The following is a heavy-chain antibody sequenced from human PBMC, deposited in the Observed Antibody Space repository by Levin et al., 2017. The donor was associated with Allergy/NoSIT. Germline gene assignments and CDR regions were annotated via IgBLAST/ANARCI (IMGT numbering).Heavy chain of an antibody. V-gene: IGHV4-30-2*01. D-gene: IGHD2-21*02. CDR2: IYHKGSA. CDR3: ARYRGGDYYFDY. J-gene: IGHJ4*02. Sequence: TSETLSLTCTVSGDSITSGPYSWSWIRQPPGKGLEWIGYIYHKGSAYYNPSLNSRVTMEVDRSKNQFSLRLNSVTAADTAVYYCARYRGGDYYFDYWGRGTLVTVSS. CDR1: GDSITSGPYS.